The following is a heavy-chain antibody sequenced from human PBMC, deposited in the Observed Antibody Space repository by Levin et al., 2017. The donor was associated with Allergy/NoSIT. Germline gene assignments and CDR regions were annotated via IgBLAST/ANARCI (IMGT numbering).Heavy chain of an antibody. CDR2: INHSGST. CDR1: GGSFSGHY. Sequence: PSETLSLTCAVYGGSFSGHYWSWIRQPPGKGLEWIGEINHSGSTYYNPSLKSRVTISQDKSKNQFSLKLTSVTAADTAVYYCARVEKLLWFGASRPYHFDHWGQGTLVTVSS. J-gene: IGHJ4*02. V-gene: IGHV4-34*01. CDR3: ARVEKLLWFGASRPYHFDH. D-gene: IGHD3-10*01.